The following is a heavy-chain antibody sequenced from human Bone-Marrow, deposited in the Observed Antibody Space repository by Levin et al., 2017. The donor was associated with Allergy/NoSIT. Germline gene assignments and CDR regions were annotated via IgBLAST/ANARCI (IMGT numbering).Heavy chain of an antibody. CDR3: ARGRPDPLGELSLLDSAQEYLQL. J-gene: IGHJ1*01. V-gene: IGHV3-48*02. CDR2: ISTTSTTI. CDR1: GFTFSYYR. Sequence: GESLKISCVGSGFTFSYYRMNWVRQAPGKGLEWVSFISTTSTTIYYADSVKGRFTISRDNAKNSVYLRMDRLRDEDTAIYYCARGRPDPLGELSLLDSAQEYLQLWGQGTLVTVSS. D-gene: IGHD3-16*02.